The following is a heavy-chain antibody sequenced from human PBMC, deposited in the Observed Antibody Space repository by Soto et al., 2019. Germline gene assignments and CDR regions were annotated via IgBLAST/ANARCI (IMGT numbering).Heavy chain of an antibody. Sequence: GSLRLSCVASGFTSSSYWMSWVRQAPGKGLEWVANIKQDGSEEYYVDSVKGRFTISRDNAKNSLSLQMNSLRADDTAIYYCARGPLGSNWFDPWGQGTLVTVSS. J-gene: IGHJ5*02. D-gene: IGHD3-10*01. CDR2: IKQDGSEE. CDR3: ARGPLGSNWFDP. CDR1: GFTSSSYW. V-gene: IGHV3-7*01.